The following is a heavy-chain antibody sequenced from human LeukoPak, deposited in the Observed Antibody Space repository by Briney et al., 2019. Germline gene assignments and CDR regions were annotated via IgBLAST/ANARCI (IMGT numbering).Heavy chain of an antibody. Sequence: SETLSLTCTVSGGSISSSSYYWGWIRQPPGKGLEWIGSIYYSGSTYYNPSLKSRVTISVDTSKNQFSLKLSSVTAADTAVYYCARDIGVGYSTGGVMGRFDYWGQGTLVTVSS. CDR2: IYYSGST. CDR1: GGSISSSSYY. J-gene: IGHJ4*02. D-gene: IGHD2-8*02. CDR3: ARDIGVGYSTGGVMGRFDY. V-gene: IGHV4-39*02.